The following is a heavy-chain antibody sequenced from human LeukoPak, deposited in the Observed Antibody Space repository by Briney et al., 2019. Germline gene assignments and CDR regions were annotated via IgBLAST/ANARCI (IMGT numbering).Heavy chain of an antibody. CDR3: ARIPSSWYYFDY. CDR1: GGSISGYY. CDR2: IYYSGST. Sequence: SETLSLTCTVSGGSISGYYWSWIRQPPGKGLEWIGNIYYSGSTNYNPSLKSRVTISVDTSKNQFSLNLSSVTAADTAVYYCARIPSSWYYFDYWGQGTLVTVSS. V-gene: IGHV4-59*01. J-gene: IGHJ4*02.